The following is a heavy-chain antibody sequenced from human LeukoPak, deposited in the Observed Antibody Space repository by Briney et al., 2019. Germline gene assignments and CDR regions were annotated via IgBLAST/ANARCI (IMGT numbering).Heavy chain of an antibody. CDR2: INHSGST. D-gene: IGHD3-10*01. V-gene: IGHV4-34*01. Sequence: SETLSLTCAVYGWSFSGHYWSWIRQAPGKGLEWIGEINHSGSTNYNPSLKSRVTISVDTSKNQFSLKLSSVTAADTAVYYCARNYYGFRDYGMDVWGKGTTVTVSS. CDR3: ARNYYGFRDYGMDV. CDR1: GWSFSGHY. J-gene: IGHJ6*04.